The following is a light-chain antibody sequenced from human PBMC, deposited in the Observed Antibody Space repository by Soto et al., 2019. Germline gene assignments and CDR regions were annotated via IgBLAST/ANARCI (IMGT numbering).Light chain of an antibody. Sequence: QSVLTQPPSVSGSPGRSVTISCTGTSSDVGFFNYVSWYQHHPGKVPKFLIYEVNKRPSGVPDRFSGSKSGNTASLTVSGLQPEDEAEYFCSSFVDGTSYVFGTGTKVTLL. CDR3: SSFVDGTSYV. CDR2: EVN. V-gene: IGLV2-8*01. J-gene: IGLJ1*01. CDR1: SSDVGFFNY.